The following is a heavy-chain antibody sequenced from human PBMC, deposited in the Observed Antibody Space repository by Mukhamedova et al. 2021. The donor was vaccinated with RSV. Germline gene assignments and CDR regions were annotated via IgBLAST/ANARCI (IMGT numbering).Heavy chain of an antibody. Sequence: GEINHSGSTNYNPSLKSRVTISVDTSKNQFSLKLSSVTAADTAVYYCARGTAAAGLNYWGQGTLVTVPS. CDR3: ARGTAAAGLNY. J-gene: IGHJ4*02. D-gene: IGHD6-13*01. CDR2: INHSGST. V-gene: IGHV4-34*01.